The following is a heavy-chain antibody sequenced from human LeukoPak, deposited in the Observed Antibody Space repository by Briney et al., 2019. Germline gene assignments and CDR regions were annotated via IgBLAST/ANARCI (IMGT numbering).Heavy chain of an antibody. J-gene: IGHJ6*03. CDR1: GFTFSSYG. Sequence: PGGSLRLSCAASGFTFSSYGMSWVRQAPGKGLEWVSAISGSGGSTYYADSVKGRFTISRDNSKNTLYLQMNSLRAEDTAVYYCARVSYGDYYYYYYMDVWGKGTTVTISS. V-gene: IGHV3-23*01. CDR2: ISGSGGST. CDR3: ARVSYGDYYYYYYMDV. D-gene: IGHD4-17*01.